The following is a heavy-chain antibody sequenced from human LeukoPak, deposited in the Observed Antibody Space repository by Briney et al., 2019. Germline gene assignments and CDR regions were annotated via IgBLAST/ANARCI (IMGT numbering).Heavy chain of an antibody. CDR1: GYTFTSYY. CDR2: INPSGGST. V-gene: IGHV1-46*01. J-gene: IGHJ4*02. Sequence: ASVKVSCKASGYTFTSYYMHWVRQAPGQGLEWMGIINPSGGSTSYAQKFQGRVTMTRDTSTSTVYMELSSLRSEDTAVYYCARGRLGYCSGGSCFYFDYWGQGTLVTVSS. CDR3: ARGRLGYCSGGSCFYFDY. D-gene: IGHD2-15*01.